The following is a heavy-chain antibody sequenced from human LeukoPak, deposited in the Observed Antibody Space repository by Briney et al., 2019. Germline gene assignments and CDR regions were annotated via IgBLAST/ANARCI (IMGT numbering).Heavy chain of an antibody. D-gene: IGHD3-22*01. CDR3: ASFGNPYDSSGYSGY. J-gene: IGHJ4*02. CDR1: GFTFSSYW. CDR2: INSDGSST. V-gene: IGHV3-74*01. Sequence: GGALRLSCAASGFTFSSYWMHWVRQAPGKGRGWVLRINSDGSSTSYAESVRGRFTISRENAKNALYLQMNSLRAEDTAVYYCASFGNPYDSSGYSGYWGQGTLVTVSS.